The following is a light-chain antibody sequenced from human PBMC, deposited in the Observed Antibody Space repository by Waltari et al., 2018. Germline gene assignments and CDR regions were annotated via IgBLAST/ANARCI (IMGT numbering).Light chain of an antibody. CDR3: LSADSSGTSKV. J-gene: IGLJ3*02. CDR2: NDT. CDR1: ALPKQY. V-gene: IGLV3-25*03. Sequence: SYELTQPPSVSVSPGQTARITCSGDALPKQYAFWYQQKPGQAPVLIIDNDTQRPSGIPERFSGSSSGTTVTMTISGVQAEDEADYYCLSADSSGTSKVFGGGTKLTVL.